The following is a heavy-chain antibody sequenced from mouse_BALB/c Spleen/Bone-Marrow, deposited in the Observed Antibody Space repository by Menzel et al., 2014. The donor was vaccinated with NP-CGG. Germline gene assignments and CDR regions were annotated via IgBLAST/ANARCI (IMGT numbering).Heavy chain of an antibody. Sequence: EVKLVESGGGLVQPGGSLKLSCAASGFDFSRYWMSWVRQAPGKGLEWIGEINPDSSTINYTPSLKDKFIISRDNAKNTLYLRLNKVRSEDTALYYCARLEYYGYLNYWGQGTTLTVSS. CDR3: ARLEYYGYLNY. CDR1: GFDFSRYW. D-gene: IGHD1-1*01. V-gene: IGHV4-1*02. CDR2: INPDSSTI. J-gene: IGHJ2*01.